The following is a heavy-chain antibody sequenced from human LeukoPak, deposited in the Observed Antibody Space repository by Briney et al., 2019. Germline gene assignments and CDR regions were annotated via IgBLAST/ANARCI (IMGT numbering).Heavy chain of an antibody. D-gene: IGHD5-24*01. CDR2: ISYDGSNK. Sequence: PGGSLRLSCAASGFTFSSYGMHWVRQAPGKGLEWVAVISYDGSNKYYADSVKGRFTISRDNSKNTLCLQMNSLRAEDTAVYYCAKDGYSPFDYWGQGTLVTVSS. CDR3: AKDGYSPFDY. V-gene: IGHV3-30*18. J-gene: IGHJ4*02. CDR1: GFTFSSYG.